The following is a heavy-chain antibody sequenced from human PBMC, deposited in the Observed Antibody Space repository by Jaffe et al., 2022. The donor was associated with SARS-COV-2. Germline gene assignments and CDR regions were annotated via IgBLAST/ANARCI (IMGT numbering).Heavy chain of an antibody. V-gene: IGHV3-21*02. J-gene: IGHJ4*02. Sequence: DVQLVESGGGLVKPGGSLRLSCVASGFTFNRYTMTWVRQAPGEGLQWVSSISSSSANIYYADSMKGRFSISRDNAENSIYLQMNDLRADDTAVYYCGRIGSFGSGRGPTDFWGQGTLVTVSS. D-gene: IGHD3-10*01. CDR2: ISSSSANI. CDR1: GFTFNRYT. CDR3: GRIGSFGSGRGPTDF.